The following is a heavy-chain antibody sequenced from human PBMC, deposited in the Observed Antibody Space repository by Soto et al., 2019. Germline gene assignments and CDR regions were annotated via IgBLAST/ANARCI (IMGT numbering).Heavy chain of an antibody. V-gene: IGHV3-23*01. J-gene: IGHJ3*02. CDR1: GFTFSSYA. Sequence: GGSLRLSCAASGFTFSSYAMSWVRQAPGKGLEWVSAISGSGGSTYYADSVKGRFTISRDNSKNTLYLQMNSLRAEDTAVYYCAKSFMITFGGPRGAFDIWGQGTRVTVSS. D-gene: IGHD3-16*01. CDR2: ISGSGGST. CDR3: AKSFMITFGGPRGAFDI.